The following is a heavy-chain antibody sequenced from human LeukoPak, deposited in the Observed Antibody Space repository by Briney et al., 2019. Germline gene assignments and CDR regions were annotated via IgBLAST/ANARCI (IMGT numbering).Heavy chain of an antibody. CDR3: AGEPQGRFDAFDI. V-gene: IGHV1-2*02. J-gene: IGHJ3*02. CDR2: INPNSGGT. CDR1: GYTFTGYY. Sequence: ASVKVSCKASGYTFTGYYLHWVRQAPGQGREWMGWINPNSGGTNYAQRFQGRVTMTRDTSISTAYMELRRLRSDDTAVYYCAGEPQGRFDAFDIWGQGTMVTVSS.